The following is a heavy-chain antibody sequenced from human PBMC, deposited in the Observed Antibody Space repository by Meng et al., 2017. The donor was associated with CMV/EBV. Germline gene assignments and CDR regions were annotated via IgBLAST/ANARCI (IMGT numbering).Heavy chain of an antibody. D-gene: IGHD2-15*01. Sequence: SCAISGDSVSSYSAAWNWIRQSPSRGLEWLGRTYYRSKWYNDYAVSVKSRITINPDTSKNQFSLQLNSVTPEDTAVYYCARAPGIWSPYYFDYWGQGTLVTVSS. CDR3: ARAPGIWSPYYFDY. CDR1: GDSVSSYSAA. J-gene: IGHJ4*02. CDR2: TYYRSKWYN. V-gene: IGHV6-1*01.